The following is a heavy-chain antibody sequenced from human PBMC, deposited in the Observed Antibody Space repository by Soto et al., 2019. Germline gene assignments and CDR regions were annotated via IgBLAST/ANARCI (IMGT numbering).Heavy chain of an antibody. D-gene: IGHD6-19*01. CDR2: ISGSGGST. Sequence: GQLLESGGGLVQPGGSLRLYCAASGFTFSSYAMSWVRQAPGKGLEWVSTISGSGGSTYLADSVKGRFTISRDNSKHTVYLQMNSLRAEDTAVYYCAKGFGVAVRYSSGWSADYWGQGTLVTVSS. V-gene: IGHV3-23*01. J-gene: IGHJ4*02. CDR1: GFTFSSYA. CDR3: AKGFGVAVRYSSGWSADY.